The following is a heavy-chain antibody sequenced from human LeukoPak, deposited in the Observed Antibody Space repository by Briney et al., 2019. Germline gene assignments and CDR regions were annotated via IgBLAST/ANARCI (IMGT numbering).Heavy chain of an antibody. CDR2: INPNSGGT. J-gene: IGHJ4*02. CDR3: ARVEYCTKGVCINFDL. V-gene: IGHV1-2*02. Sequence: GASLKVSCKASGYTFTGPYIHWMRQAPGQGLEWMGWINPNSGGTKYAQKFQGRVTVTRDTSTSTSYMELSGLRADDTAAYYCARVEYCTKGVCINFDLWGQGPLVTVSS. D-gene: IGHD2-8*01. CDR1: GYTFTGPY.